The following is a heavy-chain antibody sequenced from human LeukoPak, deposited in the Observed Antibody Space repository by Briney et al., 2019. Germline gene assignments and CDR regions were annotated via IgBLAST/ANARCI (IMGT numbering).Heavy chain of an antibody. V-gene: IGHV1-2*04. CDR1: GYTFTGHY. CDR2: INPNSGGT. Sequence: ASVKVSCKASGYTFTGHYIHWVRQAPGQGLKWMGWINPNSGGTNYAQTFQGWVTMTRDTSISTAYMELSRLRSDDTAVYYCARGLGTSSSGNWFDPWGQGTLVTVSS. CDR3: ARGLGTSSSGNWFDP. J-gene: IGHJ5*02. D-gene: IGHD6-25*01.